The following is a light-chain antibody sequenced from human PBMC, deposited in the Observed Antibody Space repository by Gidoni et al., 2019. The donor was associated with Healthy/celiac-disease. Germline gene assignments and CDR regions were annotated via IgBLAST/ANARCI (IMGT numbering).Light chain of an antibody. Sequence: SYVLTQPPSVSVAPGQTARITCGGNNIGRKSVHWYQHKPGQAPVVVVYDDSDRPSGIPERFSGSNSGNTATLTISRVEARDEADYYCQVWDTSSDHVVFGGGTKLTVL. CDR1: NIGRKS. CDR3: QVWDTSSDHVV. V-gene: IGLV3-21*02. J-gene: IGLJ2*01. CDR2: DDS.